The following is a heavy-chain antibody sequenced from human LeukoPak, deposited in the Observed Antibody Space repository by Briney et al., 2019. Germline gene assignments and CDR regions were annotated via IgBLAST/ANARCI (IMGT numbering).Heavy chain of an antibody. CDR2: ISYDGSNK. CDR3: ARDSGVRFLDV. J-gene: IGHJ6*04. Sequence: GGSLRLSCAASEFTFISYAMHWVRQAPGKGLEWVAGISYDGSNKYYADSVKGRFTISRDNSKNTLYLQMNSLRAEDTAVYYCARDSGVRFLDVWGKGTTVTVSS. D-gene: IGHD3-3*01. V-gene: IGHV3-30-3*01. CDR1: EFTFISYA.